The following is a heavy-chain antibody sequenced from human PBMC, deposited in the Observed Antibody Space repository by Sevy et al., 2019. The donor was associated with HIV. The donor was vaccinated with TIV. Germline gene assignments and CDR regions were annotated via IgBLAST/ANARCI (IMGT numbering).Heavy chain of an antibody. CDR3: ARQRTTVTTFGWFDP. CDR2: ISAYNGNT. D-gene: IGHD4-4*01. Sequence: ASVKVSCTASGYTFTSYGISWVRQAPGQGLEWMGWISAYNGNTNYAQKLQGRVTMTTDTSTGTAYMELRSLRSDDTAVYYCARQRTTVTTFGWFDPWGQGTLVTVSS. J-gene: IGHJ5*02. CDR1: GYTFTSYG. V-gene: IGHV1-18*01.